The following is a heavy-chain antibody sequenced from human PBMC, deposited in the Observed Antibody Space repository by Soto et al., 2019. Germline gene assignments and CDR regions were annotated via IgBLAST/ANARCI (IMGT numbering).Heavy chain of an antibody. CDR3: ARHPQVIAATPFDP. CDR2: IYYSGST. D-gene: IGHD6-13*01. J-gene: IGHJ5*02. CDR1: GGSIISYY. V-gene: IGHV4-59*08. Sequence: PSETLSLTCTVSGGSIISYYWSWIRQPPGKGLEWIGYIYYSGSTNYNPSLKSRVTISVDTSKNQFSLKLSSVTVADTAVYYCARHPQVIAATPFDPWGQGTLVTVSS.